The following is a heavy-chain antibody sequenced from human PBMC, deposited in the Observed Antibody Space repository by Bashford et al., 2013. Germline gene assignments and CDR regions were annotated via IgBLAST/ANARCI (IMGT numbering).Heavy chain of an antibody. D-gene: IGHD3-10*01. CDR3: ARIKFGSGSPDAFDI. CDR2: IYPGDSDT. V-gene: IGHV5-51*01. Sequence: GESLKISCKGSGYSFTSYWIGWVRQMPGKGLEWMGIIYPGDSDTRYSPSFQGQVTISADKSISTAYLQWSSLKASDTAMYYCARIKFGSGSPDAFDIWGQGTMVTVSS. CDR1: GYSFTSYW. J-gene: IGHJ3*02.